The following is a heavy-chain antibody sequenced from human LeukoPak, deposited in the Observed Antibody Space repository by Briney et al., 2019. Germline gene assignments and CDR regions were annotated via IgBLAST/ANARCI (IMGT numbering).Heavy chain of an antibody. V-gene: IGHV3-21*04. CDR2: ISSSSSYI. J-gene: IGHJ5*02. Sequence: GGSLRLSCAASGFTFSSYSMNWVRQAPGKGLEWVSSISSSSSYIYYADSVKGRFTISRDNAKNSLYLQMNSLRAEDTALYYCARDRGVDTAMVNWFDPWGQGTLVTVSS. CDR1: GFTFSSYS. D-gene: IGHD5-18*01. CDR3: ARDRGVDTAMVNWFDP.